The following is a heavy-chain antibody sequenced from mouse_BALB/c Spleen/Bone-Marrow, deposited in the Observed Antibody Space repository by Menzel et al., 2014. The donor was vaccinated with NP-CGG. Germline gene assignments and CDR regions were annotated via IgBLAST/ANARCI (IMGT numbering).Heavy chain of an antibody. D-gene: IGHD2-2*01. V-gene: IGHV5-6*01. CDR1: GFTFSSYG. CDR2: ISSGGSYT. Sequence: EVKVVESGGDLVKPGGSLKLSCAASGFTFSSYGMSWVRQTPDKRLEWVATISSGGSYTYYPDSVKGRFTISRDNAKSTLYLQMSSLKSEDTAMYYCARQGYGYDGFDYWGQGTTLTVSS. J-gene: IGHJ2*01. CDR3: ARQGYGYDGFDY.